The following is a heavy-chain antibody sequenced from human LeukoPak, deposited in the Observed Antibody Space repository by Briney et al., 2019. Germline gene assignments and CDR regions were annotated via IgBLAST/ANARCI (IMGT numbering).Heavy chain of an antibody. CDR2: INHSGST. Sequence: KPSETLSLTCAVYGGSFSGYYWSWIRQPPGKGLEWIGEINHSGSTNYNPSLKSRVTISVDTSKNQFSLKLSSVTAADTAVYYCASSSSGTAYNYWGQGTLVTVSS. D-gene: IGHD6-6*01. CDR3: ASSSSGTAYNY. V-gene: IGHV4-34*01. CDR1: GGSFSGYY. J-gene: IGHJ4*02.